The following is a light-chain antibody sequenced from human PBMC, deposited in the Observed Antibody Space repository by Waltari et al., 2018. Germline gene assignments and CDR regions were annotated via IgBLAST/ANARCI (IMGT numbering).Light chain of an antibody. CDR1: SLRKSE. V-gene: IGLV3-19*01. Sequence: SSELTQDPAVSVALGQTVRITCPGASLRKSEAGGSRPKPGQAPIHIIYGKNNRPSGIPERFSSSNSGNTASLTVSGAQPEDDAEYYCSARDTSDDHLVVFGGGTRLTVL. CDR2: GKN. CDR3: SARDTSDDHLVV. J-gene: IGLJ2*01.